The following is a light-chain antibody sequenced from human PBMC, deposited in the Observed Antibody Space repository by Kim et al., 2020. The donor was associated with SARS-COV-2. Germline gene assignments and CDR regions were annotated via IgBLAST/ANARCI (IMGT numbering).Light chain of an antibody. CDR2: VNSDGSH. CDR1: SGNNSYA. J-gene: IGLJ3*02. V-gene: IGLV4-69*01. Sequence: ASVKLTCTLNSGNNSYAIAWHQQQPEKGPRYLMKVNSDGSHSKGDGIPDRFSGSSSGAERYLTISSLQSEDEADYYCQTWGTGIRVFGGGTKVTVL. CDR3: QTWGTGIRV.